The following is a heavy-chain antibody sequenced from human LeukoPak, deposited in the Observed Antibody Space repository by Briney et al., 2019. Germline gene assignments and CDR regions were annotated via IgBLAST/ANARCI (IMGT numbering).Heavy chain of an antibody. Sequence: PGGSLRLSCAALGFTFSGYGMSWFGQAPGKGLEGVAKIKQVGSEKYYVDSVKGRSTISRDNAKNSLYLQMNSLRAEDTAVYYCARESLYLEEWLYLSTDDAFDIWGQGTMVTVSS. J-gene: IGHJ3*02. V-gene: IGHV3-7*01. CDR1: GFTFSGYG. CDR3: ARESLYLEEWLYLSTDDAFDI. D-gene: IGHD3-3*01. CDR2: IKQVGSEK.